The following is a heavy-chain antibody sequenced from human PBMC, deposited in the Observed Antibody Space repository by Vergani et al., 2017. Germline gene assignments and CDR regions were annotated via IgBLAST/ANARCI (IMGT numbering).Heavy chain of an antibody. CDR1: GFTFDNYA. CDR2: ISGSGSSK. Sequence: EVQLLESGGGSAQPGESLRLSCVASGFTFDNYAMTWVRQAPGKGLQWVSGISGSGSSKFYEDSLKGRVTISRDNSKNTVYLQINSLRAEDTAFYYCADLYGDDGFSPFWGQGTLVTVSS. CDR3: ADLYGDDGFSPF. D-gene: IGHD2-21*01. V-gene: IGHV3-23*01. J-gene: IGHJ4*02.